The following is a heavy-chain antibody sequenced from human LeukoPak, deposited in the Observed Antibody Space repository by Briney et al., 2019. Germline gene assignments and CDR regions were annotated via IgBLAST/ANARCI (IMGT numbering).Heavy chain of an antibody. CDR1: GGTFSSYA. CDR3: ARDHNWNYPPNNWFDP. CDR2: IIPILGIA. Sequence: ASVKVSCKASGGTFSSYAISWVRQAPGQGLEWMGRIIPILGIANYAQKFQGRVTITADKSTNTANVELSSLRSEDTAVYYCARDHNWNYPPNNWFDPWGQGILVTVSS. D-gene: IGHD1-7*01. V-gene: IGHV1-69*04. J-gene: IGHJ5*02.